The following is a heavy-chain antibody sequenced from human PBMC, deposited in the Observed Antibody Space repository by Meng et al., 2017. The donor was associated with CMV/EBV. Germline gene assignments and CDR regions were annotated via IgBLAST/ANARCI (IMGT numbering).Heavy chain of an antibody. Sequence: SETLSLTCTVSGGSISSSSYYWGWIRQPPGKGLEWIGSIYYSGSTYYNPSLKSRVTISVDTSKNQFSLKLSSVTAADTAVYYCARGQTYYDFWSGYSDWGQGTLVTVSS. CDR3: ARGQTYYDFWSGYSD. J-gene: IGHJ4*02. V-gene: IGHV4-39*07. CDR1: GGSISSSSYY. CDR2: IYYSGST. D-gene: IGHD3-3*01.